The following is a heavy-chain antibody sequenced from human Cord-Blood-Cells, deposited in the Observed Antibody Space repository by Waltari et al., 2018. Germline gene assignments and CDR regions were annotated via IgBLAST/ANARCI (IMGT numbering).Heavy chain of an antibody. CDR3: ARWEAGGVTGEKYGFDY. CDR2: INPNSGGT. J-gene: IGHJ4*02. Sequence: QVQLVQSGAEVKKPGASVKVSCKASGYTFTGYYMHWVRQAHGQGLEWKGWINPNSGGTNYAQKFQGRVTMTRDTSISTAYMELSRLRSDDTAVYYCARWEAGGVTGEKYGFDYWGQGTLVTVSS. D-gene: IGHD7-27*01. V-gene: IGHV1-2*02. CDR1: GYTFTGYY.